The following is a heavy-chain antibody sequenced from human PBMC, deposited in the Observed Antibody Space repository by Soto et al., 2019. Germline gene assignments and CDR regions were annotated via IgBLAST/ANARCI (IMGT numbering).Heavy chain of an antibody. J-gene: IGHJ3*02. CDR3: ASGILKGLFDI. CDR2: INAGNGNT. V-gene: IGHV1-3*01. CDR1: VYTFTSYA. Sequence: GXSVKVSCKASVYTFTSYAMHWVHQAPGQRLEWMGWINAGNGNTKYSQKFQGRVTITRDTSASTSYMELSSLRSEDTAVYYCASGILKGLFDISGHGTMVTVS. D-gene: IGHD5-18*01.